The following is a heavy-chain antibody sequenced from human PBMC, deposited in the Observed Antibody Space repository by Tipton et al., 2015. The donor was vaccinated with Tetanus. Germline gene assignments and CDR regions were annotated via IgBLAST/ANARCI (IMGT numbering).Heavy chain of an antibody. CDR2: IYYGGAT. D-gene: IGHD4-11*01. V-gene: IGHV4-61*01. CDR3: ARNVYTVTNDAFDI. Sequence: TLSLTCSVSGGSVNSGTYYWSWIRQPPGKGLEWLGDIYYGGATQYNPSLESRVTISMDTSKNQVSLRLTSVTAADTAVYFCARNVYTVTNDAFDIWGHGTLVNVSS. J-gene: IGHJ3*02. CDR1: GGSVNSGTYY.